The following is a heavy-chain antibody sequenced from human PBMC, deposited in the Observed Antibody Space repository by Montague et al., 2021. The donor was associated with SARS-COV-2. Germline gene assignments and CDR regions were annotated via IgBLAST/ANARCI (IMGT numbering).Heavy chain of an antibody. Sequence: SETLSLTCAVYGGSFGDDHWSWIRQPPGKGLEWIGDIKQSGSTNYNPSLKSRVTISVDTSKNQFSLTLTSVTAADTAVYFCARGHLSVSMIVVVFTSASYYFDYWGRGAQVTASS. D-gene: IGHD3-22*01. J-gene: IGHJ4*02. V-gene: IGHV4-34*01. CDR1: GGSFGDDH. CDR2: IKQSGST. CDR3: ARGHLSVSMIVVVFTSASYYFDY.